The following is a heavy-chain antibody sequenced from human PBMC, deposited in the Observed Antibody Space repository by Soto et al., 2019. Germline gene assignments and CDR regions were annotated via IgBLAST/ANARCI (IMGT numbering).Heavy chain of an antibody. Sequence: GSLRLSCAASGFTFSSYGMHWVRQAPGKGLEWVAVIWYDGSNKYYADSVKGRFTISRDNSKNTLYLQMNSLRAEDTAGYYCARADTAMVSFDYWGQGTLVTVSS. V-gene: IGHV3-33*01. CDR1: GFTFSSYG. J-gene: IGHJ4*02. D-gene: IGHD5-18*01. CDR2: IWYDGSNK. CDR3: ARADTAMVSFDY.